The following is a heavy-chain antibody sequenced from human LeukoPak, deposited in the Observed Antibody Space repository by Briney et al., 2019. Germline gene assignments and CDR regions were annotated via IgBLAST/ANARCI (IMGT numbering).Heavy chain of an antibody. CDR2: INHSGRT. CDR1: GGSFSGYH. CDR3: AREETSTVWD. Sequence: SETLSLTCGVYGGSFSGYHWSWIRQSPGKGLEWIGEINHSGRTNYNPSLKSRVTMSLDTSKNQFSLRLSSLTAADTAVYYCAREETSTVWDWGQGTLVTVSS. J-gene: IGHJ4*02. D-gene: IGHD3-16*01. V-gene: IGHV4-34*01.